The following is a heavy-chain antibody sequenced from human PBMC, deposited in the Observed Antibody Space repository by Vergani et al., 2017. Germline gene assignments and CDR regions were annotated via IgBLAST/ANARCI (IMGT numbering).Heavy chain of an antibody. CDR2: IYTSGST. Sequence: QVQLQESGPGLVKASQTLSLNCSVSGGSIKSGGYYWSWIRQPAGKGLEWIGRIYTSGSTNYNPSLKSRVTMSVDTSKNQFSLKLSSVTAADTAVYYCARSPLGYYGSGDRRGYGMDVWGQGP. D-gene: IGHD3-10*01. CDR3: ARSPLGYYGSGDRRGYGMDV. CDR1: GGSIKSGGYY. V-gene: IGHV4-61*02. J-gene: IGHJ6*02.